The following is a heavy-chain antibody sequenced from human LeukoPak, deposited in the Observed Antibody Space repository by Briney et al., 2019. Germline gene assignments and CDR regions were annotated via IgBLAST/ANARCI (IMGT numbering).Heavy chain of an antibody. J-gene: IGHJ4*02. Sequence: SETLSLTCSVSGGSISTYYWSWIRQPPGKGLEWIGYIYYSGSTNYNPSLKSRVTISVDTSKNHFSLKLTSVTAADTALYYCAGGDDGSGYYYGHFDYWGQGALVTVSS. CDR2: IYYSGST. CDR3: AGGDDGSGYYYGHFDY. CDR1: GGSISTYY. D-gene: IGHD3-22*01. V-gene: IGHV4-59*01.